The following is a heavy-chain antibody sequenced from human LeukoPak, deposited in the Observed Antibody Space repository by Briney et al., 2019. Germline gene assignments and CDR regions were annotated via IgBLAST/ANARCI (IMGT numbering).Heavy chain of an antibody. J-gene: IGHJ4*02. CDR3: ARLRGTMIVVGGYYFDY. CDR2: YYSGST. D-gene: IGHD3-22*01. V-gene: IGHV4-39*01. Sequence: YYSGSTYYNPSLKSRVTISVDTSKNQFSLKLSSVTAADTAVYYCARLRGTMIVVGGYYFDYWGQGTLVTVSS.